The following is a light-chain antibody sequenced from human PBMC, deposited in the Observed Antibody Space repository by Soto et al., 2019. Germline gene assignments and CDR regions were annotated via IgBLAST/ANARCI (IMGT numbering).Light chain of an antibody. CDR3: QQYGSSGT. Sequence: EIVLTQSPWTXSXXPXXXXXXXXRASQSVSNNYLAWYQQKPGQAPRLLIYGASTRATGIPDRFSGSGSGTDFTLTISRLEPEDFAVYYCQQYGSSGTFGQGTKVDIK. J-gene: IGKJ1*01. CDR2: GAS. V-gene: IGKV3-20*01. CDR1: QSVSNNY.